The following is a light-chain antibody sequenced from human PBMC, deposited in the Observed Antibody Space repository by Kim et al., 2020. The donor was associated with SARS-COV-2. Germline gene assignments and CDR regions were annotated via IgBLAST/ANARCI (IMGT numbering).Light chain of an antibody. CDR2: EDN. CDR1: SGSIASNY. J-gene: IGLJ3*02. Sequence: VTISCTRSSGSIASNYVQWYQQRPGSSPTTVIYEDNQRPSGVPDRFSGSIDSSSNSASLTISGLKTEDEADYYCQSYDSSNPSWVFGGGTQLTVL. CDR3: QSYDSSNPSWV. V-gene: IGLV6-57*01.